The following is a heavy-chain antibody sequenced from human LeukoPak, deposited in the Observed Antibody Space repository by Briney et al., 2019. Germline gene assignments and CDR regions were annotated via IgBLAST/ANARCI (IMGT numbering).Heavy chain of an antibody. D-gene: IGHD3-10*01. V-gene: IGHV4-4*07. J-gene: IGHJ6*02. CDR3: ARDQAVLLWFGEFAYYGMDV. CDR2: IYTSGST. CDR1: GGSISSYY. Sequence: KPSETLSLTCTVSGGSISSYYWSWIRQPAGKGLEWIGRIYTSGSTNYNPSLKSRVTMSVDTSKNQFSLKLSSVTAADTAVYYCARDQAVLLWFGEFAYYGMDVWGQGTTVTVSS.